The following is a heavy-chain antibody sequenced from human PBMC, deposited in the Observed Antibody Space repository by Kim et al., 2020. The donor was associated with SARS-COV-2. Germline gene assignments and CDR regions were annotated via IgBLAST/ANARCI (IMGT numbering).Heavy chain of an antibody. V-gene: IGHV4-34*01. Sequence: SETLSLTCAVYGGSFSGYYWSWIRQPPGKGLEWIGEINHSGSTNYNPSLKSRVTISVDTSKNQFSLKLSSVTAADTAVYYCARAKHYYYDSSGYYDYWGQGTLVTVSS. J-gene: IGHJ4*02. CDR2: INHSGST. CDR3: ARAKHYYYDSSGYYDY. D-gene: IGHD3-22*01. CDR1: GGSFSGYY.